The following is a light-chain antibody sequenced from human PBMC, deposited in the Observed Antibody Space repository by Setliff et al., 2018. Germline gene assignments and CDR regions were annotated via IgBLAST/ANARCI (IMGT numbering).Light chain of an antibody. V-gene: IGLV2-8*01. CDR2: EVS. CDR3: TSYAGSNNPYV. Sequence: QSALTQHPSASGSPGQSVTISCTGTSSDVGTYNYVSWYQQHPGKAPKLMIYEVSKRPSGVPDRFSGSKSGNTASLTVSGLQAEDEADYYCTSYAGSNNPYVFGTGTKVTV. J-gene: IGLJ1*01. CDR1: SSDVGTYNY.